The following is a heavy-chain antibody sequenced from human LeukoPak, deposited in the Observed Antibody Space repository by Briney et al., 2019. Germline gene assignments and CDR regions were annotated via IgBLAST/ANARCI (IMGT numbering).Heavy chain of an antibody. J-gene: IGHJ4*02. CDR3: ARGYNDFWSGYIDY. D-gene: IGHD3-3*01. Sequence: GGSLRLSCAASGFTFSSYAMSWVRQAPGKGLVWVSRINSDGSTTTYADSVKGRFTISRDSAKNTLHLQMNSLRVEDTAVYYCARGYNDFWSGYIDYWGQGTLVTVSS. CDR1: GFTFSSYA. CDR2: INSDGSTT. V-gene: IGHV3-74*01.